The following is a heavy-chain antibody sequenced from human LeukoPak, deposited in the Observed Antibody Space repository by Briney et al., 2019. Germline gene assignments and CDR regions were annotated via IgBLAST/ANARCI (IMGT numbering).Heavy chain of an antibody. V-gene: IGHV3-9*01. D-gene: IGHD3-10*01. J-gene: IGHJ4*02. CDR2: ISWNSGSI. Sequence: GGSLRLSCAVSGFTFDDYAMHWVRQAPGKGLEWVSGISWNSGSIGYADSVKGRFTISRDNAKNSLYLQMNSLRAEDTALYYCAKGYGSGSYYYDYWGQGTLVTVSS. CDR3: AKGYGSGSYYYDY. CDR1: GFTFDDYA.